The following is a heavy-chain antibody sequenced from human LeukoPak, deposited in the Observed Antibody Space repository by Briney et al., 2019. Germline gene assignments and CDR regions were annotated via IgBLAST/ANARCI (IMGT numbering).Heavy chain of an antibody. CDR1: GYTFTSYY. V-gene: IGHV1-46*01. Sequence: ASVKVSCKASGYTFTSYYMHWVRQAPGQGLEWMGIINPSGGSTSYAQKFQGRVTITADESTSTAYMELSSLRSDDTAVYYCARDAPGGYFDYWGQGTLVTVSS. CDR3: ARDAPGGYFDY. D-gene: IGHD3-16*01. CDR2: INPSGGST. J-gene: IGHJ4*02.